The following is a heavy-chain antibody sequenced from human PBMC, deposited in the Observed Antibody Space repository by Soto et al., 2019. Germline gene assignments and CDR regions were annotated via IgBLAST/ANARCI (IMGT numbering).Heavy chain of an antibody. Sequence: GGSLRLSCAASGFTFSSYSMNWVRQAPGKGLEWVSSISSSSSYIYYADSVKGRFTISRDNAKNSLYLQMNSLRAEDTAVYYCARASDYVWGSDYYYYYGMDVWGQGTTVTVSS. J-gene: IGHJ6*02. CDR1: GFTFSSYS. CDR2: ISSSSSYI. V-gene: IGHV3-21*01. D-gene: IGHD3-16*01. CDR3: ARASDYVWGSDYYYYYGMDV.